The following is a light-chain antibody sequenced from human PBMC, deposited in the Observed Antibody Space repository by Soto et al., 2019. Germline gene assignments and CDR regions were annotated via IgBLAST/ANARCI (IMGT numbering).Light chain of an antibody. J-gene: IGKJ1*01. CDR3: QQRYRWPET. CDR1: QSVTNF. CDR2: NAS. V-gene: IGKV3-11*01. Sequence: EIVFTHSAGTLSLSPGERATLSCRASQSVTNFLAWYQQKPGQSPSLLIYNASHRATGIPARFSGSGSGTDFTLTISSLEPEDFAVYYCQQRYRWPETFGQGTKVDIK.